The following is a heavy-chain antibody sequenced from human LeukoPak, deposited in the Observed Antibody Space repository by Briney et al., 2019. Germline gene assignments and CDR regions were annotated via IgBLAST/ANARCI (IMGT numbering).Heavy chain of an antibody. CDR3: AKNPQAAFFDF. CDR1: GYSFSSYW. CDR2: IDPSDSKT. J-gene: IGHJ4*02. D-gene: IGHD3-3*02. V-gene: IGHV5-10-1*01. Sequence: HGESLQISCGGSGYSFSSYWISWVRQMSGKGLEWMGRIDPSDSKTKYSPSFQGHVTMSVDKSTSIAFLQWTSLKASDTAIYYCAKNPQAAFFDFWGQGTLVTVSA.